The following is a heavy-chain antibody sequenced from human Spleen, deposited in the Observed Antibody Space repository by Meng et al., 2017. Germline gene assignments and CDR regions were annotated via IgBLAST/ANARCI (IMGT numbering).Heavy chain of an antibody. J-gene: IGHJ6*02. Sequence: GGSLRLSCAASGFTFSSYSMNWVRQAPGKGLEWVSSISSSSSYIYYADSVKGRFTTSRDNAKNSLYLQMNSLRAEDTAVYYCAREVLYPPNYYYYGMDVWGQGTTVTVSS. CDR1: GFTFSSYS. CDR2: ISSSSSYI. V-gene: IGHV3-21*01. CDR3: AREVLYPPNYYYYGMDV.